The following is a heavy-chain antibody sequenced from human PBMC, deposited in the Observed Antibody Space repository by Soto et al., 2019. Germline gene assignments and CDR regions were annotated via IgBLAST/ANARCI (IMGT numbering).Heavy chain of an antibody. J-gene: IGHJ3*02. Sequence: PGGSLRLSCAASGFTFSSYSMNWVRQAPGKGLEWVSYISSSSSTIYYADSVKGRFTISRDNAKNSLYLQMNSLRDEDTAVYYCARDRGGVLWFGELLSRDAFEIWGQGTMVTGS. V-gene: IGHV3-48*02. CDR1: GFTFSSYS. CDR3: ARDRGGVLWFGELLSRDAFEI. D-gene: IGHD3-10*01. CDR2: ISSSSSTI.